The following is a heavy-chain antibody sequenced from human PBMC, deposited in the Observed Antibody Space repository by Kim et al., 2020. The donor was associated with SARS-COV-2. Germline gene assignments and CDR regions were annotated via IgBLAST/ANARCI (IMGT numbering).Heavy chain of an antibody. CDR2: ISYDGSNK. CDR1: GFTFSSYG. Sequence: GGSLRLSCAASGFTFSSYGMHWVRQAPGKGLEWVAVISYDGSNKYYADSVKGRFTISRDNSKNTLYLQMNSLRAEDTAVYYCAKEVLPDTAMVSDPYYYGMDVWGQGTTVTVSS. J-gene: IGHJ6*02. D-gene: IGHD5-18*01. V-gene: IGHV3-30*18. CDR3: AKEVLPDTAMVSDPYYYGMDV.